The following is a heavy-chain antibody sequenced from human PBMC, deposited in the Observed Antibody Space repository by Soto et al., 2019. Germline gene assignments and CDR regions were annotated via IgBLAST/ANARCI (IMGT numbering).Heavy chain of an antibody. D-gene: IGHD5-12*01. J-gene: IGHJ6*02. Sequence: QVQLVQSGAEVKKPGSSVKVSCKASGGTFSSYTISWVRQAPGPVLEWMGRIIPILGIANYAQKFQGRVTITADKSTSTAYMELSSLRSEDTAVYYCARGATGDFGMDVWGQGTTVTASS. CDR2: IIPILGIA. CDR3: ARGATGDFGMDV. V-gene: IGHV1-69*02. CDR1: GGTFSSYT.